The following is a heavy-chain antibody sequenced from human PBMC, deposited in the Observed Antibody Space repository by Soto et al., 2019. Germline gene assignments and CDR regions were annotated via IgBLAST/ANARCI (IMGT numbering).Heavy chain of an antibody. V-gene: IGHV3-30*18. CDR2: ISYDGSNK. J-gene: IGHJ4*02. Sequence: QVQLVESGGGVVQPGRSLRLSCAASGFTFSSYGMHWVRQAPGKGLEWVAVISYDGSNKYYADSVKGRFTISRDNSKNTLYLQMNSLRAEDTAVYYCAKELRLLVDYWGQGTLVTVSS. D-gene: IGHD4-17*01. CDR3: AKELRLLVDY. CDR1: GFTFSSYG.